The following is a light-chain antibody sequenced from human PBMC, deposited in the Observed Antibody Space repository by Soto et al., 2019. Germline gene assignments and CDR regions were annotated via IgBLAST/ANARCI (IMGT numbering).Light chain of an antibody. Sequence: EIVLTHSPATLSLSPCERATLSSRASQSVNTKYLAWYQQKPGQAPRLLISGVSSRATGIPDRFRGSGSGTDFILTISRVEPADSAVYYCQQYGSSPTFGQATRL. V-gene: IGKV3-20*01. J-gene: IGKJ5*01. CDR3: QQYGSSPT. CDR1: QSVNTKY. CDR2: GVS.